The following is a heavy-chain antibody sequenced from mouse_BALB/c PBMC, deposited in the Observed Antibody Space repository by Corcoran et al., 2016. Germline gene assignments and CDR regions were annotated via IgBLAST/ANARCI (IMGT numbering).Heavy chain of an antibody. J-gene: IGHJ4*01. Sequence: EVQLQQSGPELVKPGASVKMSCKASGYTFTSYVMHWVKQKPGQGLEWIGYINPYNDGTKYNEKFKGKATLTSDKSSRTAYMEISSLTSEDSAVYYGARLYPGIAMDDWGQGTSVTVSS. V-gene: IGHV1S136*01. CDR3: ARLYPGIAMDD. CDR1: GYTFTSYV. CDR2: INPYNDGT.